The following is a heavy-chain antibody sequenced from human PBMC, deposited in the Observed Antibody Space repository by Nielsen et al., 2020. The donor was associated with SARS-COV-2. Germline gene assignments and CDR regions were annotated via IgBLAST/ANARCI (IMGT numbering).Heavy chain of an antibody. J-gene: IGHJ2*01. Sequence: GESLKISCAASGFAFNTYDMHWVRLTAGKGLEWVSAIGSGGDTYYPDSVKGRFTISRENVKNSLYLQMNSLTVGDTAVYYCATCRGPYWYFDLWGRGTLVTVSS. CDR3: ATCRGPYWYFDL. D-gene: IGHD3-10*01. V-gene: IGHV3-13*04. CDR1: GFAFNTYD. CDR2: IGSGGDT.